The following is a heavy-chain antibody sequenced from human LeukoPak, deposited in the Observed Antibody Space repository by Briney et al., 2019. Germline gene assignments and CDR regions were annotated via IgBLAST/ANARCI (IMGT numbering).Heavy chain of an antibody. V-gene: IGHV1-3*01. D-gene: IGHD6-13*01. CDR3: AILYSSSWLYYFDY. CDR1: GYTFTNYA. J-gene: IGHJ4*02. Sequence: GASVKVSCKASGYTFTNYAMHWVRQAPGQRLEWMGWINAGNGNTEYSQKFQGRVTITRDTSASTAYMELSSLRSEDTAVFYCAILYSSSWLYYFDYWGQGTLVTVSS. CDR2: INAGNGNT.